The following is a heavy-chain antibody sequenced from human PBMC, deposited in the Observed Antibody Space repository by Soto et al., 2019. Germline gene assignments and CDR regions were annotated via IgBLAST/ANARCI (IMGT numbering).Heavy chain of an antibody. CDR2: IWYDGSNK. V-gene: IGHV3-33*01. CDR1: GFTFSSYG. J-gene: IGHJ4*02. D-gene: IGHD5-18*01. CDR3: ARGEIQLWFNPHQGVDY. Sequence: QLVESGGGVVQPGRSLRLSCAASGFTFSSYGMHWVRQAPGKGLEWVALIWYDGSNKYYADSVKGRFTISRDNSKNTLYLQMNSLRAEDTAVYYCARGEIQLWFNPHQGVDYWGQGTLVTVSS.